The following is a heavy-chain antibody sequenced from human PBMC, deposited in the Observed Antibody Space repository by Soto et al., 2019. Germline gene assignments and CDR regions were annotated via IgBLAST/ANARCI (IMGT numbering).Heavy chain of an antibody. CDR3: ARDEWSYLYYFDY. V-gene: IGHV3-30-3*01. J-gene: IGHJ4*02. Sequence: QTGGSLRLSCAASGFTFSSYAMHWVRQAPGKGLEWVAVISYDGSNKYYADSVKGRFTISRDNSKNTLYLQMNSLRAEDTAVYYCARDEWSYLYYFDYWGQGTLVTVSS. D-gene: IGHD1-26*01. CDR1: GFTFSSYA. CDR2: ISYDGSNK.